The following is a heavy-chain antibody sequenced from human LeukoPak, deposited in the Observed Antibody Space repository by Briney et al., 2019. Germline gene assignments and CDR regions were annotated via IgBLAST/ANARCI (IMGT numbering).Heavy chain of an antibody. CDR2: IKQDGSQK. CDR1: GFTFDSYW. CDR3: AKGVPAAISSAEYFQH. V-gene: IGHV3-7*02. J-gene: IGHJ1*01. D-gene: IGHD2-2*01. Sequence: GGSLRLSCAASGFTFDSYWMNWVRRAPGKGLEWVANIKQDGSQKYYVDSVKGRFTISRDNSKNTLYLQMNSLRAEDTAVYYCAKGVPAAISSAEYFQHWGQGTLVTVSS.